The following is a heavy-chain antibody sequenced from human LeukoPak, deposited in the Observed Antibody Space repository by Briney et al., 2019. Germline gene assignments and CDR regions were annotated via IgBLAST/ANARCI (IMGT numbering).Heavy chain of an antibody. CDR3: AKDVVVVPATQDRNWFDP. V-gene: IGHV3-30*02. J-gene: IGHJ5*02. CDR1: GFTFSSYG. D-gene: IGHD2-15*01. CDR2: IRYDGSNK. Sequence: PGGSLRLSCAASGFTFSSYGMHWVRQAPGKGLEWAAFIRYDGSNKYYADSVKGRFTISRDNSKNTLYLQMNSLRAEDTAVYYCAKDVVVVPATQDRNWFDPWGQGTLVTVSS.